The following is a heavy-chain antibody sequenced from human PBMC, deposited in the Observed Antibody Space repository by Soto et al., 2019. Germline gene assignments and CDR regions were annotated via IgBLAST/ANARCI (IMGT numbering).Heavy chain of an antibody. J-gene: IGHJ6*02. D-gene: IGHD3-10*01. CDR1: GGTFSNYA. V-gene: IGHV1-69*01. CDR3: ARIPSTYYYGSGCYQCYYYYGRDV. Sequence: QVQLVQSGAEVQKPGSSVKVSCKASGGTFSNYAISWVRQAPGQGLEWMGGIIPIFGTANYAQKFQGRVTITEDESTSTAYVELSSLRSEDTAVDYCARIPSTYYYGSGCYQCYYYYGRDVWGQGTTVTVSS. CDR2: IIPIFGTA.